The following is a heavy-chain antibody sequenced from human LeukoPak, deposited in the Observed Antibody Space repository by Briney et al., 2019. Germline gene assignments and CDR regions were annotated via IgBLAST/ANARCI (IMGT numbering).Heavy chain of an antibody. V-gene: IGHV3-7*01. CDR3: ARDGYCCRTSCLRPDYYFGMDV. D-gene: IGHD2-2*03. J-gene: IGHJ6*02. CDR1: GFTFSSYW. CDR2: IKKDGSEK. Sequence: GGSLRLSCAASGFTFSSYWMSWVRQAPGKGLEWVANIKKDGSEKYYVDSVKGRFTISRDNAKNLLYLQMNSLRVEDTAVYYCARDGYCCRTSCLRPDYYFGMDVWGQGTTVTVSS.